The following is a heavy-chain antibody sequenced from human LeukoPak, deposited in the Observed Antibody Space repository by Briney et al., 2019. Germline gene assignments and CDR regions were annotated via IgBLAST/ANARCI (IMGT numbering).Heavy chain of an antibody. Sequence: PGGSLRLSCAASGFTFSNAWMSWVRQAPGKGLEWVGRIKSKTDGGTTDYAAPVKGRFTISRDDSKNTLYLQMNSLKTEDTAVYYCTTDLPSFHDYGDYGFLDYWGQGTLVTVSS. CDR3: TTDLPSFHDYGDYGFLDY. CDR1: GFTFSNAW. J-gene: IGHJ4*02. CDR2: IKSKTDGGTT. D-gene: IGHD4-17*01. V-gene: IGHV3-15*01.